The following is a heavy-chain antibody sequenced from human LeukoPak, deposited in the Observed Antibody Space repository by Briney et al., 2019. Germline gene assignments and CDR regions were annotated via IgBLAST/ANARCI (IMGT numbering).Heavy chain of an antibody. CDR2: ISSSGSSI. CDR3: ARVKYSRVVGAFDY. J-gene: IGHJ4*02. Sequence: GGSLRLSCEASGFTFSSYEMNWVRQAPGKGLEWVSYISSSGSSIYYADSVKGRFTISRDNAKNSLYLQMNSLRAEDTAVYYCARVKYSRVVGAFDYWGQGTLVTVSS. D-gene: IGHD6-6*01. CDR1: GFTFSSYE. V-gene: IGHV3-48*03.